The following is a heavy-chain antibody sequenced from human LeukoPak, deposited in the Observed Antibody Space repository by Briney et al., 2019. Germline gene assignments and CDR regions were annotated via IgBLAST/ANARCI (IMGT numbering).Heavy chain of an antibody. CDR1: GFTFSDYN. Sequence: GGSLRLSCAASGFTFSDYNMHWVRQAPGKGLEWVSSISSSSSYIYYADSVKGRFTISRDNAKNSLYLQMNSLRAEDTAVYYCARADYYGSGSYYKEWGQGTLVTVSS. CDR2: ISSSSSYI. J-gene: IGHJ4*02. V-gene: IGHV3-21*01. CDR3: ARADYYGSGSYYKE. D-gene: IGHD3-10*01.